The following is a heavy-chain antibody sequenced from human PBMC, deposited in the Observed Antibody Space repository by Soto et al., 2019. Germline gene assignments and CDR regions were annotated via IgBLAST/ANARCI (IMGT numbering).Heavy chain of an antibody. D-gene: IGHD6-19*01. CDR1: GFTFSSYG. CDR2: IWYDGSNK. J-gene: IGHJ6*02. Sequence: QVQLVESGGGVVQPGRSLRLSCAASGFTFSSYGMHWVRQAPGKGLEWVAVIWYDGSNKYYADSVKGRFTISRDNSKNTLYLQMNSLRAEDTAVYYWARGGMGYSSGGYGMDVWGQGTTVTVSS. V-gene: IGHV3-33*01. CDR3: ARGGMGYSSGGYGMDV.